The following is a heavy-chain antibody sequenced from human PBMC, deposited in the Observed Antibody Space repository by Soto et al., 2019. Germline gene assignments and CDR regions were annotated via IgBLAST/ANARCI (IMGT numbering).Heavy chain of an antibody. V-gene: IGHV4-34*01. CDR2: INHSGST. CDR3: ARGGREYSSSPTDY. CDR1: GGSFSGYY. D-gene: IGHD6-6*01. Sequence: SETLSLTCAVYGGSFSGYYWSWIRQPPGKGLERIGEINHSGSTNYNPSLKSRVTISVDTSKNQFSLKLSSVTAADTAVYYCARGGREYSSSPTDYWGQGTLVTVSS. J-gene: IGHJ4*02.